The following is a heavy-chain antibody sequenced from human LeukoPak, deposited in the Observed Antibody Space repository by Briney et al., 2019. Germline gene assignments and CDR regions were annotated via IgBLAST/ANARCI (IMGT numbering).Heavy chain of an antibody. Sequence: LSLTCTVSGGSISSYYWSWIRQPPGKGLEWVSGISWNSGSIGYADSVKGRFTISRDNAKNSLCLQMNSLRAEDTALYYCAKDPPDGWFDPWGQGTLVTVSS. CDR2: ISWNSGSI. CDR3: AKDPPDGWFDP. CDR1: GGSISSYY. J-gene: IGHJ5*02. V-gene: IGHV3-9*01.